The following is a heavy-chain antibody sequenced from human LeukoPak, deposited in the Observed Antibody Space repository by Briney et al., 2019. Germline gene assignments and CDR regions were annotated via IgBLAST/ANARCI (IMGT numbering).Heavy chain of an antibody. V-gene: IGHV3-74*01. CDR2: IKADGSSA. Sequence: GGSLRLSSAASGITFGGHWMHWVRQAPGKGPVWVSRIKADGSSATYADSVKGRFTISRDNAKNTLYLQMNSLRVEDTAVYYCARSDWFDPWGQGTLVTVSS. CDR1: GITFGGHW. J-gene: IGHJ5*02. CDR3: ARSDWFDP.